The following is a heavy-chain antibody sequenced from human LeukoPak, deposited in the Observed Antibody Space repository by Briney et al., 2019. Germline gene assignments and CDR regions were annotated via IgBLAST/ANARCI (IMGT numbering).Heavy chain of an antibody. V-gene: IGHV3-43*01. D-gene: IGHD2-2*01. Sequence: GGSLRLSCAASGFTFDDFGMHWVRQPPGKGVEWVALISWDGDTTYYADSVKGRFTISRDNSKNYMYLEMKSLKNEDTALYYCAKDVHTVVVPAATQFDFWGQGTLVTVSS. J-gene: IGHJ4*02. CDR2: ISWDGDTT. CDR3: AKDVHTVVVPAATQFDF. CDR1: GFTFDDFG.